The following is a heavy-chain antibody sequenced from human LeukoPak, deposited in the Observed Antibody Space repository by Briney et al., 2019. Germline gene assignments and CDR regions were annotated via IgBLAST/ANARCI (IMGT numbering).Heavy chain of an antibody. CDR1: EFTFSSYA. CDR3: AKDWYYYYYMDV. Sequence: GGSLRLSCAASEFTFSSYAMSWVRQAPGKGLEWVSAISGSGGRTYYAESVKGRFTISRDNNENTLYLQMNSLRAEDTAVYYCAKDWYYYYYMDVWGKGTTVTVSS. J-gene: IGHJ6*03. V-gene: IGHV3-23*01. CDR2: ISGSGGRT.